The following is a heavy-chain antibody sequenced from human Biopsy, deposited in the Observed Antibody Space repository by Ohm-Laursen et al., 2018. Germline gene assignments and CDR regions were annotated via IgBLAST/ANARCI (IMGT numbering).Heavy chain of an antibody. V-gene: IGHV3-9*01. CDR2: ISWNSGSI. J-gene: IGHJ4*02. CDR1: GFSFDDYA. CDR3: ASAHQYCSATTCNGGSDF. D-gene: IGHD2-15*01. Sequence: SLRLSCAASGFSFDDYAMHWVRQAPGKGLEWVSGISWNSGSIGYADSVKGRFTISRVNAKDSLDLQMSSLRVEDTALYYCASAHQYCSATTCNGGSDFWGQGTLVTVSS.